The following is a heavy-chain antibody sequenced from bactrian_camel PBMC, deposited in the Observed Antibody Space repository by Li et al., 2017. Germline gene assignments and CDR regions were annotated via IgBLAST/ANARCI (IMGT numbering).Heavy chain of an antibody. V-gene: IGHV3S53*01. Sequence: HVQLVESGGGSVQAGGSLRLSCPTSTYLYSRACMGWFRQAPGRERELVSTISSGGTTSYADPVKGRFTISRDNAKNTLFLQMNSLKTEDTAVYYCAADRNGGFCYDSYLAKFGTWGQGTQVTVS. CDR2: ISSGGTT. D-gene: IGHD3*01. CDR3: AADRNGGFCYDSYLAKFGT. J-gene: IGHJ4*01. CDR1: TYLYSRAC.